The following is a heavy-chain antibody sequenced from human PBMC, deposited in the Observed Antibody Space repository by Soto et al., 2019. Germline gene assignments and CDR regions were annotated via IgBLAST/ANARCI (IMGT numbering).Heavy chain of an antibody. J-gene: IGHJ6*02. CDR2: FDPEDGEI. Sequence: GASVKVSCKVSGYTLTELSIHWVRQAPGKGLEWMGNFDPEDGEIIFPQKFQGRVTMAEDTSTDTAYMELSSLRSEDTAVYYCATDTRLQYNDYYSMDVWGQGTTVTVSS. CDR3: ATDTRLQYNDYYSMDV. CDR1: GYTLTELS. V-gene: IGHV1-24*01.